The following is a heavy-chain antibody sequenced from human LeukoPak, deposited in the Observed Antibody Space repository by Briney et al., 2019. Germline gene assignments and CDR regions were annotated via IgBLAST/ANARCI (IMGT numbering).Heavy chain of an antibody. J-gene: IGHJ4*02. V-gene: IGHV3-21*06. D-gene: IGHD2-21*02. CDR3: AKGPVGDSSHFDY. CDR1: GFTFSSYN. Sequence: GGSLRLSCAASGFTFSSYNLNWVRQAPGKGLEWVSSISGNSLYIYYADSVKGRFTISRDSAKNSLYLQMNSLRAEDTAVYYCAKGPVGDSSHFDYWGQGTLVTVSS. CDR2: ISGNSLYI.